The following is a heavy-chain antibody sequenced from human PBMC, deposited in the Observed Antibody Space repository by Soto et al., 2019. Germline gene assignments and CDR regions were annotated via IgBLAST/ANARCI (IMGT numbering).Heavy chain of an antibody. V-gene: IGHV4-39*01. CDR1: GGSISSSSYY. CDR3: ASLPLWFGDRDY. J-gene: IGHJ4*02. Sequence: QLQLQESGPGLVKPSETLSLTCTVSGGSISSSSYYWGWIRQPPGKGLEWIGSIYYSGSTYYNPSLKSRVTLSVDPSKDHCSLKLSSVTAADTAVYYCASLPLWFGDRDYWGQGTLVTVSS. CDR2: IYYSGST. D-gene: IGHD3-10*01.